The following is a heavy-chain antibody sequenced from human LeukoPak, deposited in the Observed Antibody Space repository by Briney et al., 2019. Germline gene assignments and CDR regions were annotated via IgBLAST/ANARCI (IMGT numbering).Heavy chain of an antibody. J-gene: IGHJ4*02. V-gene: IGHV4-4*07. D-gene: IGHD4-23*01. CDR3: ARDGVYGNSRYFDS. CDR2: IYSSGIT. Sequence: SETLSLICTVSADSLSNHYWSCLRQPAGEGLEWLGRIYSSGITNYNPPLKSRVTMSVDTSKNQFSLKLSSVTAADTAVYYCARDGVYGNSRYFDSWGQGALVTVSS. CDR1: ADSLSNHY.